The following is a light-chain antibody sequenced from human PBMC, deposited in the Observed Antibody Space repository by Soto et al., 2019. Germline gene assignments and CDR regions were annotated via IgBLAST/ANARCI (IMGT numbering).Light chain of an antibody. CDR3: SSYTTRSTLYV. Sequence: QSALTQPASVSGSPGQSITVSCTGTSSDVGGYNYVSWYQQHPGNAPKLMIYDVSNRPSGVSNRFSGSKSGNTASLTISGLQAEDEADYYCSSYTTRSTLYVFGTGTKVTVL. CDR1: SSDVGGYNY. J-gene: IGLJ1*01. V-gene: IGLV2-14*01. CDR2: DVS.